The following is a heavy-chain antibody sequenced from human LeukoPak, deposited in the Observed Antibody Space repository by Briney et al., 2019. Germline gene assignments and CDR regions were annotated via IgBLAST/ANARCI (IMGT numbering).Heavy chain of an antibody. CDR3: ARAWYSGSYYGTGYYFDY. V-gene: IGHV3-48*03. CDR2: INTSGSTR. J-gene: IGHJ4*02. CDR1: GFTFSSYE. D-gene: IGHD1-26*01. Sequence: GGSLRLSCAASGFTFSSYEMNWVRQAPGKGLEWVSYINTSGSTRYYADSVKGRFTISRDNAKNSLYLQMNSLRAEDTAVYYCARAWYSGSYYGTGYYFDYWGQGTLVTVSS.